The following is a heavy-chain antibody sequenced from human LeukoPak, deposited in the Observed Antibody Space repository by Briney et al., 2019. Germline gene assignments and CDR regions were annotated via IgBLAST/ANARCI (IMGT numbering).Heavy chain of an antibody. CDR1: GYTFTSYG. CDR3: AREAYCSSTSCYYGDYYYYYYMDV. V-gene: IGHV1-18*01. CDR2: ISAYNGNT. J-gene: IGHJ6*03. Sequence: ASVKLSCKASGYTFTSYGISWVRQPPGQGLEWMGWISAYNGNTNYAQKPQGRVTMTTDTSTSTAYMELRSLRSDDTAVYYCAREAYCSSTSCYYGDYYYYYYMDVWGKGTTVTVSS. D-gene: IGHD2-2*01.